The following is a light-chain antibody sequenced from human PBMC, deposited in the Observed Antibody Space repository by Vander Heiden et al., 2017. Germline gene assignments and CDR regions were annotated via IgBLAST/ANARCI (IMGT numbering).Light chain of an antibody. CDR2: AAS. CDR3: QQSDNAPRT. CDR1: QSISSY. Sequence: DIQMTQSPSSLSASVGDRVTITCRASQSISSYLNWYQQKPGKAPNLLIYAASSLQSGVPSRFSGSGSATDFTLTISSLQPEDFATYYCQQSDNAPRTFGQGTKVEIK. J-gene: IGKJ1*01. V-gene: IGKV1-39*01.